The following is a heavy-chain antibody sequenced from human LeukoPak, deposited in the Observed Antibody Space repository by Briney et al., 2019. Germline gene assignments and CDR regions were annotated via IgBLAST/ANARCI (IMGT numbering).Heavy chain of an antibody. Sequence: GGSLRLSCAASGFTFSNAWMSWVRQAPGKGVEWVGRIKSKTDGGTTDYAAPVKGRFTISRDDSKNTLYLQMNSLKTEDTAVYYCTTGSLGRRAFDIWGQGTMVTVSS. D-gene: IGHD1-26*01. CDR2: IKSKTDGGTT. J-gene: IGHJ3*02. CDR1: GFTFSNAW. CDR3: TTGSLGRRAFDI. V-gene: IGHV3-15*01.